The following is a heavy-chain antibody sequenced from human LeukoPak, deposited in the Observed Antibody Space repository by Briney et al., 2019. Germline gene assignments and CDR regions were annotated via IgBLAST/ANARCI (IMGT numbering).Heavy chain of an antibody. Sequence: SGPTLVNPTQTLTLTCTFSGFSLSTSGMCVSWIRQPPGKGLEWIGEINHSGSTNYNPSLKSRVTISVDTSKNQFSLKLSSVTAADTAVYYCARVRGESRYSSSSNPIDFWGQGTLVTVSS. D-gene: IGHD6-6*01. V-gene: IGHV4-39*07. J-gene: IGHJ4*02. CDR2: INHSGST. CDR3: ARVRGESRYSSSSNPIDF. CDR1: GFSLSTSGM.